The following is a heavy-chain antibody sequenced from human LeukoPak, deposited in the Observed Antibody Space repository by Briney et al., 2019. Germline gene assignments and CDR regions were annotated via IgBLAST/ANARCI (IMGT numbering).Heavy chain of an antibody. V-gene: IGHV3-7*05. CDR1: GFTFRNYW. CDR2: IKPDGSEK. CDR3: VRGSSGNVVRGVAWAWFDP. J-gene: IGHJ5*02. D-gene: IGHD3-10*01. Sequence: GGSLRLSCVASGFTFRNYWMTWVRQAPGKGLEWVANIKPDGSEKYYVDSVRGRFTISRDNAKDSLYLQMNRLRAEDTAVYYCVRGSSGNVVRGVAWAWFDPWGQGTLVTVSS.